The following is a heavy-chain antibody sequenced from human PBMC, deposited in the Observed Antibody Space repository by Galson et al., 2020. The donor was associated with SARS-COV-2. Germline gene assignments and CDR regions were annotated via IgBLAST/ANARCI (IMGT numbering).Heavy chain of an antibody. D-gene: IGHD3-3*01. CDR1: GFTFSSYT. CDR3: AREINAIFRVVRGSYGMDV. J-gene: IGHJ6*02. Sequence: GESLKISCAASGFTFSSYTMNWVRQAPGKGLEWVSSISTSATYIYYADSVKGRITISRDNAKNSLYLQMNSLRAEDTAIYYCAREINAIFRVVRGSYGMDVWGQGTTVTVSS. CDR2: ISTSATYI. V-gene: IGHV3-21*06.